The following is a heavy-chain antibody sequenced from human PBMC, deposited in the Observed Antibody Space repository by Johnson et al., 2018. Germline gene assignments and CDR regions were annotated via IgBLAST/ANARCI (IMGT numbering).Heavy chain of an antibody. CDR2: ISNSGGNT. Sequence: EVQLLESGGGLVKPGGSLRLSCAASGFTFSSYAMSWFRQAPGKGLEWVSAISNSGGNTFYADSVKGRFTISRDNSKNTLYLQMNTLGAEDTAVYYCAKDRHSSGWLAEYFQHWGQGTLVTVSP. CDR3: AKDRHSSGWLAEYFQH. D-gene: IGHD6-19*01. J-gene: IGHJ1*01. CDR1: GFTFSSYA. V-gene: IGHV3-23*01.